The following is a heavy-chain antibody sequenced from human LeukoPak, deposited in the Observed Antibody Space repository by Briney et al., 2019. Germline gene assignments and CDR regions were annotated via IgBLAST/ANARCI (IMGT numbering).Heavy chain of an antibody. CDR1: GGTFSSYA. V-gene: IGHV1-69*13. J-gene: IGHJ4*02. Sequence: SVKVSCKASGGTFSSYAISWVRQAPGQGLEWMGGIIPIFGTANYAQKFQGRVTITADESTSTAYMELSSLRSEDTAVYYCARLTGRMAGLYYWGQGTLVTVSS. CDR2: IIPIFGTA. D-gene: IGHD7-27*01. CDR3: ARLTGRMAGLYY.